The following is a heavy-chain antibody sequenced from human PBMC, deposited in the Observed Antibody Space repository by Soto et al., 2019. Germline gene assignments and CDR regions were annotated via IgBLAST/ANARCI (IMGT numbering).Heavy chain of an antibody. V-gene: IGHV3-23*01. Sequence: GGSLRISCAASGFSFSSHAMNWVRQAPGKWLEWVSAISGDTTDIYYAYSVKVRFTISRDSSTNTLFLQMNSRRAEDKAVCYCAKKRSGSSSMGCLDYWARVTLVTVSS. CDR1: GFSFSSHA. CDR3: AKKRSGSSSMGCLDY. D-gene: IGHD6-6*01. J-gene: IGHJ4*02. CDR2: ISGDTTDI.